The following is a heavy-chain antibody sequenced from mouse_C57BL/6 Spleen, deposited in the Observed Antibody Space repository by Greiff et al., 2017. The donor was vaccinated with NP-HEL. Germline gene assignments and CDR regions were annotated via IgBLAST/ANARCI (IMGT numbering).Heavy chain of an antibody. CDR2: IHPSDSDT. V-gene: IGHV1-74*01. CDR3: AIGDDYDGWFAY. Sequence: QVQLKQPGAELVKPGASVKVSCKASGYTFTSYWMHWVKQRPGQGLEWIGRIHPSDSDTNYNQKFKGKATLTVDKSSSTAYMQLSSLTSEDSAVYYCAIGDDYDGWFAYWGQGTLVTVSA. J-gene: IGHJ3*01. CDR1: GYTFTSYW. D-gene: IGHD2-4*01.